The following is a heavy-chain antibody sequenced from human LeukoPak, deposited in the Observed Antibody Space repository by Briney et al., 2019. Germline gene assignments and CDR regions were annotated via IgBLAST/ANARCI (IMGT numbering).Heavy chain of an antibody. V-gene: IGHV3-21*01. J-gene: IGHJ3*02. CDR2: ISSSSSYI. CDR1: GFTFSSYS. CDR3: ASEVVVTHDAFDI. Sequence: GGSLRLSCAASGFTFSSYSMNWVRQAPGKGLEWVSSISSSSSYIYYADSVKGRFTISRDNAKNSLYLQMNSLRAEDTAVYYCASEVVVTHDAFDIWGQGTMVTVSS. D-gene: IGHD3-22*01.